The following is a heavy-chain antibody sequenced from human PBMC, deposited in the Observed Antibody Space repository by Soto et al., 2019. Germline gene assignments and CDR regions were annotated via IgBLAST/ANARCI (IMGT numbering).Heavy chain of an antibody. D-gene: IGHD3-10*01. J-gene: IGHJ5*02. CDR2: MNPNSGNT. V-gene: IGHV1-8*01. CDR3: ARGPGGDYGSGSYYNVQNWFDP. CDR1: GYTFTSYD. Sequence: ASVKVSCKASGYTFTSYDINWVRQATGQGLEWMGWMNPNSGNTGYAQKFQGRVTMTRKTSISTAYMELSSLRSEDTAVYYCARGPGGDYGSGSYYNVQNWFDPWGQGTLVTVSS.